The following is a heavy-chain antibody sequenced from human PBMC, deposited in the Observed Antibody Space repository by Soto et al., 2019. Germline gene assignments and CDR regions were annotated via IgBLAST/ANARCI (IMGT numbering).Heavy chain of an antibody. D-gene: IGHD1-26*01. CDR3: VKGGPSTWFEWELLPQYYYYGMDV. V-gene: IGHV3-64D*08. CDR1: GFTFSSYA. CDR2: ISSNGGST. Sequence: GGSLRLSCSASGFTFSSYAMHWVRQAPGKGLEYVSAISSNGGSTYYADSVKGRFTISRDNSKNTLYLQMSSLRAEDTAVYYCVKGGPSTWFEWELLPQYYYYGMDVWGQGTTVTVSS. J-gene: IGHJ6*02.